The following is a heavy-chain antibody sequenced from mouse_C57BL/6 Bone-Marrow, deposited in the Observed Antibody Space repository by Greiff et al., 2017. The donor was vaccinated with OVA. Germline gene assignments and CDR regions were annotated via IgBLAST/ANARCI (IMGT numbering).Heavy chain of an antibody. V-gene: IGHV1-81*01. J-gene: IGHJ3*01. CDR2: IYPRSGNT. Sequence: QVQLQQSGAELARPGASVKLSCKASGYTFTSYGISWVKQRTGQGLEWIGEIYPRSGNTYYNEKFKGKATLTADKSSSTAYMELRSLTSEDSAVYFCARKEELSWFAYWGQGTLVTVSA. CDR1: GYTFTSYG. CDR3: ARKEELSWFAY.